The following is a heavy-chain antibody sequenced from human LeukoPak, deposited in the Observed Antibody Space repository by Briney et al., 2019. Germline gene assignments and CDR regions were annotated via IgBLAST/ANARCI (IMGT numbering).Heavy chain of an antibody. CDR3: ARRLTQYDCFDP. CDR1: GDSVSINSVT. CDR2: TYYRSMWYN. D-gene: IGHD2-2*01. V-gene: IGHV6-1*01. Sequence: SQTLSLTCALSGDSVSINSVTWNWIRQSPSRGLEWLGRTYYRSMWYNDYAVSVRGRITVNPDTSKNQFSLHLNSVTPEDAAVYYCARRLTQYDCFDPWGQGILVTVSS. J-gene: IGHJ5*02.